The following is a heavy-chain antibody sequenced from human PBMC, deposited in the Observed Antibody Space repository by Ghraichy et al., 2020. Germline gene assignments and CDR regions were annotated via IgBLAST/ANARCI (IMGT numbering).Heavy chain of an antibody. Sequence: GGSLRLSCAASGFTFNNYWMSWVRQASGKGLEWVANIHQDGSQIHYVDSVKGRFTISRDNANNSLFLQMNSLRAEDTAVYYCARAPGQSSCSGGTCYPNWFDPWGQGTLVTVSS. J-gene: IGHJ5*02. D-gene: IGHD2-15*01. CDR1: GFTFNNYW. V-gene: IGHV3-7*03. CDR3: ARAPGQSSCSGGTCYPNWFDP. CDR2: IHQDGSQI.